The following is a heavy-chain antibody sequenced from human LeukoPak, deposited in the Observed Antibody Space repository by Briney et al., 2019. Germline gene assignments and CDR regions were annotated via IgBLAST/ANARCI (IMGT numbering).Heavy chain of an antibody. CDR2: ISGSSSYI. D-gene: IGHD3-10*01. CDR1: GFTFSTYS. J-gene: IGHJ4*02. Sequence: GGSLRLSCAASGFTFSTYSMNWVRQAPGKGLEWVSSISGSSSYIYYADSVKGRFTISRDNAQNSLYLQMNSLKTEDTAVYYCTTITMIREHEDYWGQGTLVTVSS. CDR3: TTITMIREHEDY. V-gene: IGHV3-21*03.